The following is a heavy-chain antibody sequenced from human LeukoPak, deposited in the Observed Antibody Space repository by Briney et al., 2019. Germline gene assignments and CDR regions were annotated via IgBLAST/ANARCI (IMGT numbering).Heavy chain of an antibody. J-gene: IGHJ5*02. V-gene: IGHV1-2*02. CDR3: ARDGLVATINIGWFDP. CDR1: GYTFTGYY. D-gene: IGHD5-12*01. CDR2: INPNSGGT. Sequence: ASVKVSCKASGYTFTGYYMHWVRQAPGQGLEWMGWINPNSGGTNYAQKFQGRVTMTRDTSISTAYMELSRLRSDDTAVYYCARDGLVATINIGWFDPWGQGTLVTVSS.